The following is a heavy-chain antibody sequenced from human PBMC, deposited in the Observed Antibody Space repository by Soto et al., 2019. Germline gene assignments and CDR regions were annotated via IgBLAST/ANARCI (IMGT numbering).Heavy chain of an antibody. V-gene: IGHV4-30-4*01. J-gene: IGHJ4*02. CDR1: GGSISSGDYY. D-gene: IGHD3-22*01. CDR3: ARTQVERYYYDSSGYATNFDY. Sequence: QVQLQESGPGLVKPSQTLSLTCTVSGGSISSGDYYWSWIRQPPGKGLEWIGYIYYSGSTYYNPSLKSRVTISVETSKNQFSLKLSSVTAADTAVYYCARTQVERYYYDSSGYATNFDYWGQGTLVTVSS. CDR2: IYYSGST.